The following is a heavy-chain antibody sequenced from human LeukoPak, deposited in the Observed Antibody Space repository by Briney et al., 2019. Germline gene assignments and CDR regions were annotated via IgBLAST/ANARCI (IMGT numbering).Heavy chain of an antibody. CDR2: IYSGGST. V-gene: IGHV3-53*01. J-gene: IGHJ4*02. CDR3: AREGGCDYRGVDY. Sequence: GGSLRLSCAASGFTVSSNYMSWVRQAPGKGLEWVSVIYSGGSTYYADSVKGRFTISRDNSKNTLYLQMNSLRAEDTAVYYCAREGGCDYRGVDYWGQGTLVTVSS. CDR1: GFTVSSNY. D-gene: IGHD5-12*01.